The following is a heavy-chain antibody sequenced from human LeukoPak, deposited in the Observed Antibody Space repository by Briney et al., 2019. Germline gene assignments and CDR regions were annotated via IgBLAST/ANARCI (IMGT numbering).Heavy chain of an antibody. J-gene: IGHJ4*02. Sequence: GGSLRLSCAASGFTFSSYSMNWVRQAPGKGLEWVSYISSSSSTIYYADSVKGRFTISRDNAKNSLYLQMNSLRDEDTAVYYCARAGIGYCSGGSCYSSIWGQGTLVTGSS. CDR3: ARAGIGYCSGGSCYSSI. CDR2: ISSSSSTI. D-gene: IGHD2-15*01. V-gene: IGHV3-48*02. CDR1: GFTFSSYS.